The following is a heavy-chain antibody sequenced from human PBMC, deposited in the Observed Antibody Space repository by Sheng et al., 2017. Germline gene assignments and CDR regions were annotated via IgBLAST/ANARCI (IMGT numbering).Heavy chain of an antibody. Sequence: QVQLVQSGAEVKKPGSSVKVSCKASGGTFSSYAISWVRQAPGQGLEWMGGIIPILGIANYAQKFQGRVTITADKSTSTAYMELSSLRSEDTAVYYCARGLIYGDYGDYYYYYMDVWGKGTTVTVSS. J-gene: IGHJ6*03. CDR1: GGTFSSYA. CDR2: IIPILGIA. CDR3: ARGLIYGDYGDYYYYYMDV. V-gene: IGHV1-69*04. D-gene: IGHD4-17*01.